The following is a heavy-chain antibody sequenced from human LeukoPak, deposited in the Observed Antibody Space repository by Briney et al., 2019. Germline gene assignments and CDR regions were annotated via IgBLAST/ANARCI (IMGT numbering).Heavy chain of an antibody. CDR1: GFTFSSYW. Sequence: PGGSLRLSCAASGFTFSSYWMHWVRQAPGKGLEWISYISSSGGTIKYADSVKGRFTISRDNAENSLYLQMNSLRAEDTAVYYCARDGLDYTPTDFWGQGTLVTVSS. D-gene: IGHD3/OR15-3a*01. CDR2: ISSSGGTI. V-gene: IGHV3-48*04. J-gene: IGHJ4*02. CDR3: ARDGLDYTPTDF.